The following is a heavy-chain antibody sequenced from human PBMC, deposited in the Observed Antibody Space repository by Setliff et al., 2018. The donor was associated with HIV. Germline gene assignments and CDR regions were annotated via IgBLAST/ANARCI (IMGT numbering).Heavy chain of an antibody. V-gene: IGHV4-59*01. D-gene: IGHD3-3*01. CDR3: ASEKKAWSVSDSFYEY. J-gene: IGHJ4*02. CDR2: VHYSGST. Sequence: SETLSLTCTVSGLSMSYNYWTWIRQSPGKGLEWVGYVHYSGSTRYNPSLKSRVTISVDTSKKKFSLKLTSMTATDTAVYYCASEKKAWSVSDSFYEYWGQGVPVTVSS. CDR1: GLSMSYNY.